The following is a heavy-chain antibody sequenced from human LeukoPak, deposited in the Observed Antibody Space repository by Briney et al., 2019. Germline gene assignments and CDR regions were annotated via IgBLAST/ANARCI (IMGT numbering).Heavy chain of an antibody. CDR2: IYTSGST. Sequence: SETLSLTCTVSGGSIGSYYWSWIRQPAGKGLEWIGRIYTSGSTNYNPSLKSRVTMSVDTSKNQFSLKLSSVTAADTAVYYCARGGYSYGYFDYWAREPWSPSPQ. D-gene: IGHD5-18*01. J-gene: IGHJ4*02. CDR3: ARGGYSYGYFDY. V-gene: IGHV4-4*07. CDR1: GGSIGSYY.